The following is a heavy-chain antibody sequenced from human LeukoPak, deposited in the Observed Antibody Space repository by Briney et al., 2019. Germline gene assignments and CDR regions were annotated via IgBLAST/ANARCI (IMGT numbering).Heavy chain of an antibody. CDR2: ISGGGETT. J-gene: IGHJ4*02. Sequence: GGSLRLSCAASGFTFSSYATSWVRQAPGKGLEWVSSISGGGETTYYADSAKGRFTISRDNSQNTLYLQMNSLRAEDTAVYYCARDYADYVGYFFFDYWGQGTLATVSS. V-gene: IGHV3-23*01. CDR3: ARDYADYVGYFFFDY. D-gene: IGHD4-17*01. CDR1: GFTFSSYA.